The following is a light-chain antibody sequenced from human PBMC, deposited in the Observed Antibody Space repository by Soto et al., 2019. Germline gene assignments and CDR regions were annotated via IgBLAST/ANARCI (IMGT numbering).Light chain of an antibody. CDR2: LEGSGSY. CDR1: SGHSSYI. Sequence: QLVLTQSSSASASLGSSVKLTCTLSSGHSSYIIAWHQQQPGKAPRYLMKLEGSGSYNKGSGVPDRFSGSSSGADRYLTISNLQLEDEADYYCETWDSNSWVFGGGTKLNVL. J-gene: IGLJ3*02. CDR3: ETWDSNSWV. V-gene: IGLV4-60*02.